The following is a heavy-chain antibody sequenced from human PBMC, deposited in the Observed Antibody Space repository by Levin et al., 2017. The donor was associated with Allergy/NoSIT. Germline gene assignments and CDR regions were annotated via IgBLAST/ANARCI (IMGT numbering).Heavy chain of an antibody. CDR1: GYPFSVYH. Sequence: GESLKISCKASGYPFSVYHITWLRQAPGQGLEWMGWISVQDGDTSYAHEIQDRITLTTDTSTSTAYMELRSLRSDDTAVYYCARQLDYYESAAHHYVFDYWGQGTLVTVSS. V-gene: IGHV1-18*01. J-gene: IGHJ4*02. CDR3: ARQLDYYESAAHHYVFDY. CDR2: ISVQDGDT. D-gene: IGHD3-22*01.